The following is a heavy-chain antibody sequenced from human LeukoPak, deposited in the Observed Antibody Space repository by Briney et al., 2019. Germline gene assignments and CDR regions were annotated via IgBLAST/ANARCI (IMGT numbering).Heavy chain of an antibody. CDR2: ISSSGSTI. V-gene: IGHV3-48*03. CDR1: GFTFSSYE. CDR3: ARDYYYGMDV. J-gene: IGHJ6*02. Sequence: GGSLRLSCAASGFTFSSYEMNWVRQAPGKGLEWVSYISSSGSTIYYADSVKGRFTISRDNAKNSLYLQMNSLRAEDTAVYYCARDYYYGMDVWGQGTTVTVSS.